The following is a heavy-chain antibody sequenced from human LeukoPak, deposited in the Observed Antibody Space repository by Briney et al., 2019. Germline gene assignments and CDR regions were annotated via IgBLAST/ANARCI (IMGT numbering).Heavy chain of an antibody. Sequence: SETLSLTCAVYGGSFSGYYWSWIRQPPGKGLEWSGEINHSGSTNYNPSLKSRVTISVDTSKSQFYLKLSSVTAADTAVYYCARHLRYSSGWPPSYYFDYWGQGTLVTVSS. CDR2: INHSGST. J-gene: IGHJ4*02. CDR3: ARHLRYSSGWPPSYYFDY. V-gene: IGHV4-34*01. CDR1: GGSFSGYY. D-gene: IGHD6-19*01.